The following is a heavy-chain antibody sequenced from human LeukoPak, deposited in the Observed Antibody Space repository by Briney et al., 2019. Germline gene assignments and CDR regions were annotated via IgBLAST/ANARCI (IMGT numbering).Heavy chain of an antibody. CDR2: FDPEVGDK. CDR3: AREDRGLRVFDY. CDR1: GHAFSDLS. Sequence: EASVKLSCKISGHAFSDLSIHWVRQAPGRGPEWMGGFDPEVGDKMHAQKFQGRVTITADESTSTAYMELSSLRSEDTAVYYCAREDRGLRVFDYWGQGTLVTVSS. V-gene: IGHV1-24*01. J-gene: IGHJ4*02. D-gene: IGHD4-17*01.